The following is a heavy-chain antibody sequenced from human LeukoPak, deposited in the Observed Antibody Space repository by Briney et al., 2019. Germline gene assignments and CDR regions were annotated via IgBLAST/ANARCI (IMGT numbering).Heavy chain of an antibody. D-gene: IGHD6-13*01. CDR1: GYSISSSSYY. CDR2: IYYSGST. V-gene: IGHV4-39*07. Sequence: SETLSLTCTVSGYSISSSSYYWGWIRQPPGKGLEWIGSIYYSGSTYYNPSLKSRVTISVDTSKNQFSLKLTSVTAADTALYYCARGLHIATSADFWGRGTLVTVSS. J-gene: IGHJ4*02. CDR3: ARGLHIATSADF.